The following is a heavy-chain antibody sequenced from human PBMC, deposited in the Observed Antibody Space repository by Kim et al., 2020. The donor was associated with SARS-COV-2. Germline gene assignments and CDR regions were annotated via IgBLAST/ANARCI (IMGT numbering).Heavy chain of an antibody. CDR2: IYPGDSDT. Sequence: GESLKISCKGSGYSFTSYWIGWVRQMPGKGLEWMGIIYPGDSDTRYSPSFQGQVTISADKSISTAYLQWSSLKASDTAMYYCARQNAKYSGYDLLYYYGMDVWGQGTTVTVSS. V-gene: IGHV5-51*01. CDR3: ARQNAKYSGYDLLYYYGMDV. D-gene: IGHD5-12*01. CDR1: GYSFTSYW. J-gene: IGHJ6*02.